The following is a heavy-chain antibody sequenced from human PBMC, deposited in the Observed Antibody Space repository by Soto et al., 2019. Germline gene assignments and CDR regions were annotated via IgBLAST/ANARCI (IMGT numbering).Heavy chain of an antibody. D-gene: IGHD2-21*02. CDR3: ARDGMTTGDT. CDR1: GVSVRSYT. J-gene: IGHJ4*02. Sequence: SETLSLTCIVSGVSVRSYTWSWVRQPANKGLEWIGRVFSSVSATYNPSLKSRVSISMDTPENRISLKLDSVTAANAGVYFCARDGMTTGDTWGPGTLVTVSS. CDR2: VFSSVSA. V-gene: IGHV4-4*07.